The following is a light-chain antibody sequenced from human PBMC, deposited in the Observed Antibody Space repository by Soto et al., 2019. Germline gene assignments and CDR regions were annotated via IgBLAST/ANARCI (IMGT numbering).Light chain of an antibody. CDR3: QQYGSSPYT. Sequence: EIVLTQSPGTLSVSPGEGATLSCRASQRISISYLAWYQQKPGQAPRLLMYGASSRATGIPDRFSGTGSGTDFTLTISRLEPEDFAVYYCQQYGSSPYTFGLGTKVDIK. CDR1: QRISISY. J-gene: IGKJ2*01. V-gene: IGKV3-20*01. CDR2: GAS.